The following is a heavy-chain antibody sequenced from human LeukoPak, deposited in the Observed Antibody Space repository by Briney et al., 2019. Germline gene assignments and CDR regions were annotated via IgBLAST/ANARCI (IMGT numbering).Heavy chain of an antibody. CDR2: IYSGGST. D-gene: IGHD1-26*01. J-gene: IGHJ4*02. CDR3: ARGLSGSYHYFDY. Sequence: GGSLRLSCAVSGFTVSSNYMSWVRQAPGKGLEWVSVIYSGGSTYYADSVKGRFTISRDNSKNTLYLQVNSLRAEDTAVYYCARGLSGSYHYFDYWGQGTLVTVSS. CDR1: GFTVSSNY. V-gene: IGHV3-53*01.